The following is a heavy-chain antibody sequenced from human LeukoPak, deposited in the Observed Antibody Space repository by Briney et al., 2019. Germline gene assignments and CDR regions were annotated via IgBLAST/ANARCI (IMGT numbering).Heavy chain of an antibody. Sequence: GGSLRLSCAASGFPFSSYSMNWVRQAPGKGLEWVSYISYSSSISYADSVKGRFTISRDNAKNSLYLQMSSLRTEDTALYYCARVSSGYDSYYFDYWGQGTLVTVSS. CDR1: GFPFSSYS. D-gene: IGHD5-12*01. V-gene: IGHV3-48*01. CDR3: ARVSSGYDSYYFDY. CDR2: ISYSSSI. J-gene: IGHJ4*02.